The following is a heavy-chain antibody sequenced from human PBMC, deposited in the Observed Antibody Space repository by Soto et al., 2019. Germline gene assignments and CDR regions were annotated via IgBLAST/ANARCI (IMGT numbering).Heavy chain of an antibody. J-gene: IGHJ4*02. CDR2: IYYRGSI. Sequence: QVQLQESGPGLVKPSQTLSLTCTVSGDSISSDYFWSWLRQYPGKGLEWIGYIYYRGSIYYNPSLKSRATISVDTSNNQFSLKLNSVTAADTAVYYCARVAWEVGELPFFDSWGQGTLVTVSS. CDR3: ARVAWEVGELPFFDS. D-gene: IGHD3-10*01. V-gene: IGHV4-31*03. CDR1: GDSISSDYF.